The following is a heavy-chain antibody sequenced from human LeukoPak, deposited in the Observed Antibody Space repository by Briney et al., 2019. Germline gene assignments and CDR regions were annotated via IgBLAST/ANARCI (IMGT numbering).Heavy chain of an antibody. CDR3: AKALHRYCSSTSCYSFDY. Sequence: PGGSLRLSCAASGFTFSNYAMHWVRQAPGKGLEWVAFIAYDGRIKYYADSVKGRFTISRDNSKNTLYLQMNSLRAEDTAVYYCAKALHRYCSSTSCYSFDYWGQGTLVTVSS. J-gene: IGHJ4*02. CDR1: GFTFSNYA. CDR2: IAYDGRIK. D-gene: IGHD2-2*01. V-gene: IGHV3-30*02.